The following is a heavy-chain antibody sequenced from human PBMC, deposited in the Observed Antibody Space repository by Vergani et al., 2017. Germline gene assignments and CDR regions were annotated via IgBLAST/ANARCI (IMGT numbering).Heavy chain of an antibody. Sequence: EVQLVESGGGLVQPGGSLKLSCAASGFTFSGSAMHWVRQASGKGLEWVGRIRSKANSYATAYAASVKGRFTISSDDSKNTAYLQMNSLKTEDTAVYYCTHALNYXGSGWGQGTLVTVSS. J-gene: IGHJ4*02. D-gene: IGHD3-10*01. CDR2: IRSKANSYAT. CDR1: GFTFSGSA. V-gene: IGHV3-73*02. CDR3: THALNYXGSG.